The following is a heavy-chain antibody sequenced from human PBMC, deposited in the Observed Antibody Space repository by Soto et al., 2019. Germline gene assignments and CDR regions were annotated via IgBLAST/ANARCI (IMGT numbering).Heavy chain of an antibody. Sequence: GASVKVSCKASGFSFTSSGFNWVRQAPGQGLEWVGWVSAKSGDTKCVENLQGRVTMTTDTSTNTAYMELRSLTSDDTAVYYCTRDQDIVVVPAAIGPPLDYWGQGTLVTVSS. CDR3: TRDQDIVVVPAAIGPPLDY. V-gene: IGHV1-18*04. J-gene: IGHJ4*02. D-gene: IGHD2-2*02. CDR1: GFSFTSSG. CDR2: VSAKSGDT.